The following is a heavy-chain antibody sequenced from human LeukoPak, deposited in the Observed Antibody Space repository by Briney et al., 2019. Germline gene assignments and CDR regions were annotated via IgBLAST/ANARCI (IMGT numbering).Heavy chain of an antibody. CDR1: GYTFTSYG. CDR2: ISAYNGNT. Sequence: ASVKVSCKASGYTFTSYGISWVRQAPGQGLEWMGWISAYNGNTNYAQKLQGRVTMTTDTSTSTAYMELRSLRSDDTAVYYCARDGRRVWIQLRFDYWGQGTLVTVSS. J-gene: IGHJ4*02. D-gene: IGHD5-18*01. V-gene: IGHV1-18*01. CDR3: ARDGRRVWIQLRFDY.